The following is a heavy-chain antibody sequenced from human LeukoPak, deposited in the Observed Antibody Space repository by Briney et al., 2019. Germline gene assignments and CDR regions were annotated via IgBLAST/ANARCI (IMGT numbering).Heavy chain of an antibody. CDR3: AKGFCSSTSCYVDY. D-gene: IGHD2-2*01. V-gene: IGHV3-9*03. Sequence: PGRSLRLSCAASGFTFDDYAMHWVRQAPGKGLEWVSGISWNSGSIVYADSVKGRFTISRDNAKNPLYLQMNSLRAEDMALYYCAKGFCSSTSCYVDYWGQGTLVTVSS. J-gene: IGHJ4*02. CDR1: GFTFDDYA. CDR2: ISWNSGSI.